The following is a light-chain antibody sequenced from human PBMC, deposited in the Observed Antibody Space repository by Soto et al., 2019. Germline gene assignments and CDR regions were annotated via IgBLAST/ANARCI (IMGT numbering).Light chain of an antibody. CDR2: GDN. CDR3: CSGADSIAWV. V-gene: IGLV1-44*01. J-gene: IGLJ3*02. CDR1: TSNIGTYT. Sequence: QSVLTQSPSVSGTPGQGVTISCSGGTSNIGTYTVNWYQQLPGTAPKVLIYGDNQRPSGVADRFSGSKSGTSASLAISGLQSEDEADYYCCSGADSIAWVFGGGTKLTVL.